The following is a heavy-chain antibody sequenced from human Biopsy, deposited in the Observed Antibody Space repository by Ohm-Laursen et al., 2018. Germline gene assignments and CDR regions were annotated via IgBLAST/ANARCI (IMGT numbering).Heavy chain of an antibody. V-gene: IGHV1-46*01. CDR2: MTPIP. Sequence: SVKVSCKASGHTFTSYYMHWVRQAPGQGLEWMGVMTPIPTYAQKFQGRLTLTRDTSTSTVYMELSSLRSEDTAIYYCARRDSLDYWGQGTLVTVSS. CDR3: ARRDSLDY. J-gene: IGHJ4*02. CDR1: GHTFTSYY.